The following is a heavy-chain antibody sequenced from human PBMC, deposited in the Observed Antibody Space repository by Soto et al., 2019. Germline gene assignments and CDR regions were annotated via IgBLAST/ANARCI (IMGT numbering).Heavy chain of an antibody. CDR1: GFTVSNNY. Sequence: GGSLRLSCAASGFTVSNNYMSWVRQAPGQGLEWVSVIYIGGKTYYADSVKGRFTISRDNSKNTLYLQMNSLRAEDTAVYSCARIPSYPDYYFDYWGQGTLVTVSS. J-gene: IGHJ4*02. V-gene: IGHV3-66*01. D-gene: IGHD3-16*02. CDR3: ARIPSYPDYYFDY. CDR2: IYIGGKT.